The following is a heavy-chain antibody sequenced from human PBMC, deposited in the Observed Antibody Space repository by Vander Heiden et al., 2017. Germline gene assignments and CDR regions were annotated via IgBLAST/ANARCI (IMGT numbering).Heavy chain of an antibody. V-gene: IGHV2-70*04. D-gene: IGHD2-15*01. J-gene: IGHJ1*01. CDR2: SDWDDDK. Sequence: QVTLKESGPALVKPTQTLTLTCTFSGFSLSTSGMRVSWIRQPQGKALEWLARSDWDDDKFYSTSLKTRLTISKDTSKNQVVLKMTNMDPVDTAAYYCAGVAGYFHYWGQGTLVTVSS. CDR3: AGVAGYFHY. CDR1: GFSLSTSGMR.